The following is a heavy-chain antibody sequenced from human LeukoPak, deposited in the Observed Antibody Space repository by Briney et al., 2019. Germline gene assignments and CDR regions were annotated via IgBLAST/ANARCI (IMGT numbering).Heavy chain of an antibody. CDR2: ITSSSSYV. D-gene: IGHD1-14*01. CDR3: ARFEPSPGGVAFDI. Sequence: GGSLPLSCAASGCTFSSYSMNWVGQAPGKGLEGLSSITSSSSYVYYAGSVKGRFTISRDNAKNSLFLQMTSLRVEDTAVYYCARFEPSPGGVAFDICGQGTMVTVSS. J-gene: IGHJ3*02. V-gene: IGHV3-21*01. CDR1: GCTFSSYS.